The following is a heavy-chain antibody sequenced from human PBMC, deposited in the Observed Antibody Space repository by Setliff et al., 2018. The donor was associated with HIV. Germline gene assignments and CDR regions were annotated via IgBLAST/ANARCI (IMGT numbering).Heavy chain of an antibody. V-gene: IGHV7-4-1*02. CDR2: MNTETGNP. Sequence: ASVKVSCKASGYTLTTYAISWVRQAPGQGLEWMGWMNTETGNPAYAQGFRGRFVFSLDTSVSTAYLQINSLKAEDTAMYYCARVGSSWSTFDYWGQGALVTVSS. J-gene: IGHJ4*02. CDR3: ARVGSSWSTFDY. CDR1: GYTLTTYA. D-gene: IGHD6-13*01.